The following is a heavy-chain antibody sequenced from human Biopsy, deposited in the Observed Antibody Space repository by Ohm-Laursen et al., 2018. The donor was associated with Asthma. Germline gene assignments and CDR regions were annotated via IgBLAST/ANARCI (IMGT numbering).Heavy chain of an antibody. CDR3: VRAVRNEQWLAPFDY. CDR1: GGSISSFY. CDR2: VYWTGST. V-gene: IGHV4-59*07. J-gene: IGHJ4*02. Sequence: SDTLSLPCSVYGGSISSFYWSWIRQSPEKGLEWMGYVYWTGSTNYNPSLKSRVTMSVDTSKNRMFLELTSVTAADTAIYYCVRAVRNEQWLAPFDYWGQGKPVTVSS. D-gene: IGHD6-19*01.